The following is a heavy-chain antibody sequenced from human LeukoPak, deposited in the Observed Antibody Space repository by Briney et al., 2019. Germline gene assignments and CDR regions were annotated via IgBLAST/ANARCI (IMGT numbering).Heavy chain of an antibody. CDR3: ASIAVAGPSYYFDY. CDR2: IYYSGST. CDR1: GGSISSYY. J-gene: IGHJ4*02. D-gene: IGHD6-19*01. Sequence: SETLSLTCTVSGGSISSYYWSWIRQPPGKGLEWLGYIYYSGSTNYNPSLKSRVTISVDTSKNQFSLKLSSVTAADTAVYYCASIAVAGPSYYFDYWGQGTLVTVSS. V-gene: IGHV4-59*01.